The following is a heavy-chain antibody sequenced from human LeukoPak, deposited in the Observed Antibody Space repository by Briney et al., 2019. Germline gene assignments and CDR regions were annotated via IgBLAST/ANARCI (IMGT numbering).Heavy chain of an antibody. CDR3: ARASYYDFWSGYYGYYYYGMDV. Sequence: SETLSLTCAVYGGSFSGYYWSWIRQPPGKGLEWIGEINHSGSTNYNPSLKSRVTISVDTSKNQFSLKLSSVTAADTAVYYCARASYYDFWSGYYGYYYYGMDVWGQGTTVTVSS. J-gene: IGHJ6*02. CDR2: INHSGST. D-gene: IGHD3-3*01. V-gene: IGHV4-34*01. CDR1: GGSFSGYY.